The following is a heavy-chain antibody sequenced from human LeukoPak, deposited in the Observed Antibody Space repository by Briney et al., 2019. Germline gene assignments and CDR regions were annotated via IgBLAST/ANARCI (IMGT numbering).Heavy chain of an antibody. J-gene: IGHJ6*03. Sequence: SETLSLTCTVSGGSISSYYWSWIRQPPGKGLEWVGYIYYTGTTNYNPSLKSRVTIPLDTSKNQFSLKLSSVTAADTAVYYCATWRYCIGGHCFGNYYMDVWGKGTTVTVSS. CDR3: ATWRYCIGGHCFGNYYMDV. V-gene: IGHV4-59*01. D-gene: IGHD2-15*01. CDR1: GGSISSYY. CDR2: IYYTGTT.